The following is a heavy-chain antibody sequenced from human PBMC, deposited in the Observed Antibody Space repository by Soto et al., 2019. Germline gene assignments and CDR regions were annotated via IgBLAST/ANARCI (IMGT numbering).Heavy chain of an antibody. Sequence: GGSLRLSCVGSGFKFSDYDYMSWIRQAPGKGLEWISYITGSSRYTNYAESVKGRFTISRDNAKNSVFLQMNSLRAEDTGVYYCARQYDSSGYYTREYYFDYWGQGTLVTVSS. J-gene: IGHJ4*02. V-gene: IGHV3-11*03. D-gene: IGHD3-22*01. CDR1: GFKFSDYD. CDR2: ITGSSRYT. CDR3: ARQYDSSGYYTREYYFDY.